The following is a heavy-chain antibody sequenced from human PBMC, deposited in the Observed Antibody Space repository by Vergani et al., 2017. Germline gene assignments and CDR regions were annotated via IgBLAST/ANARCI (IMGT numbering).Heavy chain of an antibody. J-gene: IGHJ4*02. V-gene: IGHV1-2*04. CDR2: INPNSGGT. Sequence: QVQLVQSGGEVKKPGASVKVSCKASGYTFTGYYMHWVRQAPGQGLEWMGWINPNSGGTNSEQKFQGWVTMTRDTSISPAYMERSGLRSDDTSVYSCARDPEPNYDFGSGGTFDYWGQGTLVTVSS. D-gene: IGHD3-3*01. CDR1: GYTFTGYY. CDR3: ARDPEPNYDFGSGGTFDY.